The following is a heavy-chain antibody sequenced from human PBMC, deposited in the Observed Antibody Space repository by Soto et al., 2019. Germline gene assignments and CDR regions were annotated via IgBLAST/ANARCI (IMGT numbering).Heavy chain of an antibody. Sequence: PGGSLRLSCAASGFTFSSYAMSWVRQAPGKGLEWVSAISGSGGSTYYADSVKGRFTISRDNSKNTPYLQMNSLRAEDTAVYYCAKVLRSWQKYYFDYWGQGTLVTVSS. CDR3: AKVLRSWQKYYFDY. J-gene: IGHJ4*02. CDR2: ISGSGGST. V-gene: IGHV3-23*01. D-gene: IGHD6-13*01. CDR1: GFTFSSYA.